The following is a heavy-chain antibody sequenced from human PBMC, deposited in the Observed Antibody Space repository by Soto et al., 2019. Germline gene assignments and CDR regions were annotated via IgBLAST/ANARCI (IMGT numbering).Heavy chain of an antibody. CDR1: GGSVSSASYY. V-gene: IGHV4-61*01. Sequence: SETLSLTCTVSGGSVSSASYYWSWIRQPPGKGLEWIANIYYTGDTNCNPSLKSRVTISVDASKSQFSLKLSSVTAADTAVYYCARDLTRWFDPWGQGTLVP. CDR2: IYYTGDT. D-gene: IGHD3-9*01. J-gene: IGHJ5*02. CDR3: ARDLTRWFDP.